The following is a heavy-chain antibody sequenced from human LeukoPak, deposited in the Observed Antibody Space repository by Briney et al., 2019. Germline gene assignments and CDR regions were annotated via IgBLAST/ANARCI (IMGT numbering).Heavy chain of an antibody. CDR3: ARGNDYGDY. CDR2: ISGSGGSI. CDR1: GFAFSSYT. Sequence: GGSLRLSCAASGFAFSSYTMSWVRQAPGKGLEWVSTISGSGGSIYYADSVKGRFTISRDNAKNSLYLQMNSLRAEDTAVYYCARGNDYGDYWGQGTLVTVSS. J-gene: IGHJ4*02. V-gene: IGHV3-21*01.